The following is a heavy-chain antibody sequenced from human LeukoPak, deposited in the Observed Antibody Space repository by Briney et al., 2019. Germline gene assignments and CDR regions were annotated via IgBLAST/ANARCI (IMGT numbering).Heavy chain of an antibody. J-gene: IGHJ4*02. D-gene: IGHD6-13*01. Sequence: PGKSLRLSCAASGFTFSSYGMHWVRQAPGKGLEWVAVMSYDGSNKYYADSVKGRFTISRDNSKNTLYLQMNSLRAEDTAVYYCAKSDSSSWYYFDFWGQGTLVTVSS. V-gene: IGHV3-30*18. CDR2: MSYDGSNK. CDR1: GFTFSSYG. CDR3: AKSDSSSWYYFDF.